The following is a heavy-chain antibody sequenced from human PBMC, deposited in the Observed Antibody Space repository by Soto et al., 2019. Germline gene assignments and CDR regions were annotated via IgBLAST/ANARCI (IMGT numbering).Heavy chain of an antibody. V-gene: IGHV3-53*01. D-gene: IGHD3-22*01. CDR2: IYSGGST. CDR3: ARGSGYYPHFDY. J-gene: IGHJ4*02. Sequence: PGGSLRLSCAASGFTVSSNYMSWVRQAPGKGLEWVSVIYSGGSTYYADSEKGRFTISRDNSKNTLYLQMNSLRAEDMAVYYCARGSGYYPHFDYWGQGTLVTVSS. CDR1: GFTVSSNY.